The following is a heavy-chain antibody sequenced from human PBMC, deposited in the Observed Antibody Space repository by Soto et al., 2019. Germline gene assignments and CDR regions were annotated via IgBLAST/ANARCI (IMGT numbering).Heavy chain of an antibody. CDR2: FDSEDGKI. D-gene: IGHD1-1*01. J-gene: IGHJ4*02. Sequence: GASVKVSSKVSRHTLTDFSLRWVRQYNGKGLELMGGFDSEDGKISYVQKFQGRVTMTEDTSSDTAYMELSGLRSEDTAVYYCAAGGTRWLQSPLDYWGQGTLVTVSS. CDR1: RHTLTDFS. V-gene: IGHV1-24*01. CDR3: AAGGTRWLQSPLDY.